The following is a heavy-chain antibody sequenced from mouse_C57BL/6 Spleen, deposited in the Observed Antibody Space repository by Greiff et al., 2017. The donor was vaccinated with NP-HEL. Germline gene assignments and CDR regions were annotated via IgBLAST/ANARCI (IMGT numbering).Heavy chain of an antibody. J-gene: IGHJ1*03. CDR1: GYTFTSYW. D-gene: IGHD1-1*01. V-gene: IGHV1-59*01. CDR3: ARGPYYYGSSSYWYFDV. Sequence: QVQLQQPGAELVRPGTSVKLSCKASGYTFTSYWMHWVKQRPGQGLEWIGVIDPSDSYTNYNQKFKGKATLTVDTSSSTAYMQLSSLTSEDSAVYYCARGPYYYGSSSYWYFDVWGTGTTVTVSS. CDR2: IDPSDSYT.